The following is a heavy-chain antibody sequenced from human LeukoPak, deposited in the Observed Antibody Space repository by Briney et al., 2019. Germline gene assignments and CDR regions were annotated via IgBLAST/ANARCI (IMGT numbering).Heavy chain of an antibody. D-gene: IGHD1-14*01. Sequence: SETLSLTCAVYGGSFSGYYWSWIRKPPGKGLEWIGEINHSGSTNYNPSLKSRVTISVDTSKNQFSLKLSSVTAADTAVYYCARLGRKTDWGQGTLVTVSS. V-gene: IGHV4-34*01. CDR2: INHSGST. CDR3: ARLGRKTD. CDR1: GGSFSGYY. J-gene: IGHJ4*02.